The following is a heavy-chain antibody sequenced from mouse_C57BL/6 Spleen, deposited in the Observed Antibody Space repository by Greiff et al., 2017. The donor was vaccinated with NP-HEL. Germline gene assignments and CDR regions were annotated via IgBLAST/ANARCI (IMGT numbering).Heavy chain of an antibody. V-gene: IGHV1-82*01. CDR3: ARDGSSYKGFDY. CDR1: GYAFSSSW. D-gene: IGHD1-1*01. CDR2: IYPGDGDT. J-gene: IGHJ2*01. Sequence: VQLQQSGPELVKPGASVKISCKASGYAFSSSWMNWVKQRPGKGLEWIGRIYPGDGDTNYNGKFKGKATLTADNSSSTAYMQLSSLTSEDSAVYFCARDGSSYKGFDYWGQGTTLTVSS.